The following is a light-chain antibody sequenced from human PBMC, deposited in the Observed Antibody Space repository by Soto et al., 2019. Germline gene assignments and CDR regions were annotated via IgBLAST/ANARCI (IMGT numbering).Light chain of an antibody. CDR3: QQRSNWPPLT. Sequence: EIVLTQSPATLSLSPGERATLSCRASQSVSSYLAWYQQKPGQAPRLLIYDTSNRAIGIPARFSGSGSGTDFTLTISSLAPEDFAVYYCQQRSNWPPLTFGGGTKVEIK. V-gene: IGKV3-11*01. J-gene: IGKJ4*01. CDR2: DTS. CDR1: QSVSSY.